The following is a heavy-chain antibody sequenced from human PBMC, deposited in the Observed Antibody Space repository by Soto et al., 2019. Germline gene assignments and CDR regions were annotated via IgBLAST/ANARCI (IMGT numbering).Heavy chain of an antibody. V-gene: IGHV3-74*01. CDR1: GFTFNSYW. J-gene: IGHJ4*02. D-gene: IGHD3-16*02. Sequence: EVQLVESGGGSVQPGGSLRLSCAASGFTFNSYWVHWVRQVPGKGLVWLSRINMDGTRTNYADSVKGRFAISRDNAKNTVYLQMNSLGVEDSAAYYGARGGWGSYLLDYWGQGTLVSVSS. CDR2: INMDGTRT. CDR3: ARGGWGSYLLDY.